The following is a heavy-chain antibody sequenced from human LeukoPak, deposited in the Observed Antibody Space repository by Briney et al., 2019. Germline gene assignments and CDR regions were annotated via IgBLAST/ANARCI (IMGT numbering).Heavy chain of an antibody. D-gene: IGHD5-12*01. V-gene: IGHV3-33*01. CDR1: GFIFSSYG. CDR2: IWYDGSNK. J-gene: IGHJ4*02. Sequence: GGSLRLSCAASGFIFSSYGMHWVRQAPGKGLEWVAVIWYDGSNKYYADSVKGRFTISRDNSKNTLYLQMNSLRAEDTAVYYCARSDSGYGHLDYWGQGTLVTVSS. CDR3: ARSDSGYGHLDY.